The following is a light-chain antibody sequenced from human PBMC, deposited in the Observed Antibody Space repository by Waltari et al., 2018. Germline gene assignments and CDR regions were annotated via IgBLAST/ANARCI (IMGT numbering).Light chain of an antibody. CDR3: QQYDYLPPT. Sequence: DIQMTQSPSSLSASVGDRVTITCQATHDITKYLNWYQQRPGKAPKLLIYDVSNLKTGVPSRFSGSGSGTDFSFTISSLQPEDLGTYYCQQYDYLPPTFGQGTRLEIK. V-gene: IGKV1-33*01. CDR1: HDITKY. J-gene: IGKJ2*01. CDR2: DVS.